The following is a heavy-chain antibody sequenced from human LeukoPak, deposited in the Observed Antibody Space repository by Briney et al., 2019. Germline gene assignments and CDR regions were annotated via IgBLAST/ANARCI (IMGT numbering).Heavy chain of an antibody. J-gene: IGHJ4*02. CDR1: GGSISRSSYY. CDR3: ASLWNYGSGSYLDY. D-gene: IGHD3-10*01. Sequence: SEPLSLPCIVSGGSISRSSYYWGWVRQPPGKGLEWIGSISYSGSTYYNPSLKSRLTISVDTSKNHFSLKLSSVTAADTAVYYCASLWNYGSGSYLDYWGEGTLVTVSS. CDR2: ISYSGST. V-gene: IGHV4-39*02.